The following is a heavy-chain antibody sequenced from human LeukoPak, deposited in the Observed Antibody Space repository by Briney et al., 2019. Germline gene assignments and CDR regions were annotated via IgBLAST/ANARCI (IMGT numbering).Heavy chain of an antibody. CDR1: GFTVSSNY. J-gene: IGHJ4*02. D-gene: IGHD3-22*01. Sequence: PGGSLRLSCAASGFTVSSNYMSWVRQAPGKGLEWVSVIYSGGSTYYADSVKGRFTISRDNSKNTLYLQMNSLRAEDTAVYYCYSMIVVEIRVISDYWGQGTLVTVSS. V-gene: IGHV3-66*01. CDR3: YSMIVVEIRVISDY. CDR2: IYSGGST.